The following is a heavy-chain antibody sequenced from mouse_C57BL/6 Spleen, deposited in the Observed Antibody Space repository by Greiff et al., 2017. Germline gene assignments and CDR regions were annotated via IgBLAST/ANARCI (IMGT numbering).Heavy chain of an antibody. CDR2: IHPNSGST. V-gene: IGHV1-64*01. CDR3: ARGDSSGYY. Sequence: VQLQQSGAELVKPGASLKLSCKASGYTFTGYWMHWVKQRPGQGLEWIGLIHPNSGSTNYNEKFKSKSTLTVDKSSSTAYMQLSSLTSEDSAVYYCARGDSSGYYWGQGTTLTVSS. CDR1: GYTFTGYW. D-gene: IGHD3-2*02. J-gene: IGHJ2*01.